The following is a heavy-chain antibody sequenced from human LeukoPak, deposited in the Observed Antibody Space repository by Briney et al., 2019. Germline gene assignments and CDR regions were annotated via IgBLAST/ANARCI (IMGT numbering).Heavy chain of an antibody. J-gene: IGHJ4*02. CDR3: ARANYYDISGYDY. D-gene: IGHD3-22*01. CDR2: ITSSGNTI. V-gene: IGHV3-48*03. Sequence: PGGSLRLSCAASGFTFRSYEMNWVRQAPEKGLEWVSYITSSGNTIYYADSVKGRFTISRDNAKNSLYLQMNSLRAEDTAVYYCARANYYDISGYDYWGQGTLVTVSS. CDR1: GFTFRSYE.